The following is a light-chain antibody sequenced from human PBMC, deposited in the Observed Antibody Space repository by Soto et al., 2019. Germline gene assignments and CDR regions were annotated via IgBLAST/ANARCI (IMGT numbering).Light chain of an antibody. CDR3: SSYTSSTTYV. CDR2: DVS. CDR1: SSDVGGYNY. Sequence: QSALTEPPSVSASPGQWIAISCTGTSSDVGGYNYVSWYQQHPGKAPKLMIYDVSNRPSGVSNRFSGSKSGNTASLTISGLQAEDEADYYCSSYTSSTTYVFGTGTKVTVL. V-gene: IGLV2-14*01. J-gene: IGLJ1*01.